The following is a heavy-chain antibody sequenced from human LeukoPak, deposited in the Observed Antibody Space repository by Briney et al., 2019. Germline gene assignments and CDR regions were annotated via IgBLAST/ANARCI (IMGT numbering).Heavy chain of an antibody. CDR2: IYPGDSDT. CDR3: ARRCSGGSCYSKVGFDI. D-gene: IGHD2-15*01. CDR1: GYNFTIYW. Sequence: GESLKISCKGSGYNFTIYWIGWVRQMPGKGLEWMGIIYPGDSDTRYSPSFQGQVTISADKSISTAYLQWSSLKASDTAMYYCARRCSGGSCYSKVGFDIWGQGTMVTVSS. J-gene: IGHJ3*02. V-gene: IGHV5-51*01.